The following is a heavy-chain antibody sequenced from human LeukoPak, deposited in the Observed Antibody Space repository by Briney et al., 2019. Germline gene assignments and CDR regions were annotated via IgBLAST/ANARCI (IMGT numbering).Heavy chain of an antibody. CDR1: GFSFSSYD. CDR2: ITTSGDT. Sequence: GGSLRLSCATSGFSFSSYDIHWLRQAAGRGLEWVSSITTSGDTNYAASVRGRFTISRENAKNSLFLQMNSLRPQDTAIYFCAIFLHYCDPPGYRKEGWAFWGTGTTVAVSP. CDR3: AIFLHYCDPPGYRKEGWAF. J-gene: IGHJ6*04. V-gene: IGHV3-13*01. D-gene: IGHD4-17*01.